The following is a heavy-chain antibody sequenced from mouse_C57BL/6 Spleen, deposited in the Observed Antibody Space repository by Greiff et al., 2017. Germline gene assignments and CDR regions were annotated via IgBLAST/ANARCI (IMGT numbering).Heavy chain of an antibody. Sequence: QVQLQQPGAELVMPGASVKLSCKASGYTFTSYWMHWVKQRPGQGLEWIGEIDPSDSYTNYNHKFKGKSTLTVDKSSSTAYMQLSSLTSEDSAVYYCARELDYWGQGTTLTVSS. J-gene: IGHJ2*01. CDR3: ARELDY. CDR2: IDPSDSYT. CDR1: GYTFTSYW. V-gene: IGHV1-69*01.